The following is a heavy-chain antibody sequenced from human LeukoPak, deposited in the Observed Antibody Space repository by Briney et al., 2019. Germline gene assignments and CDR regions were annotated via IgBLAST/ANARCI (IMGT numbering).Heavy chain of an antibody. Sequence: SQTLSLTRTVSGGSISSGDYYWSWIRQPPGKGLEWIGYIYYSGSTYYNPSLKSRVTISVDTSKNQFSLKLSSVTAADTAVYYCARNRYSSSWCEAFDIWGQGTMVTVSS. D-gene: IGHD6-13*01. CDR3: ARNRYSSSWCEAFDI. J-gene: IGHJ3*02. CDR1: GGSISSGDYY. V-gene: IGHV4-30-4*08. CDR2: IYYSGST.